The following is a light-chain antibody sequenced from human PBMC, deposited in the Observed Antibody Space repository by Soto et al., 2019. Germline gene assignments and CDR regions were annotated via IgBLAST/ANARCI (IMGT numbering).Light chain of an antibody. J-gene: IGLJ1*01. V-gene: IGLV2-14*01. Sequence: QSALTQPASVSGSPGQSITISCTGTSSDVGAYNYVSWYQQHPGKAPKLIIYEVTDRPSGVSNRFSGSKSGNTASLTISGLQAEDEADYYCSSYTSSYTHVFGIGTQLTVL. CDR3: SSYTSSYTHV. CDR2: EVT. CDR1: SSDVGAYNY.